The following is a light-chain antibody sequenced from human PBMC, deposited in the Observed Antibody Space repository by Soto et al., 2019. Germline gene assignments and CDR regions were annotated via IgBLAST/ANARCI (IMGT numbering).Light chain of an antibody. J-gene: IGKJ2*01. Sequence: DIQMTQSPSTLSASVGDRVTITCRASQSISYCLAWYQQKPGKAPNLLIYKSSSLESGVPSRFSVSGSGKEFTLTITSLQPDDFATYCCRPYNTCSPPYTFGQGTKLEI. CDR2: KSS. V-gene: IGKV1-5*03. CDR3: RPYNTCSPPYT. CDR1: QSISYC.